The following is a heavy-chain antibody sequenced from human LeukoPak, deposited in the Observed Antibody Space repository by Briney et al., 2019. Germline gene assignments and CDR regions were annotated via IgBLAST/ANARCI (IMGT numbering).Heavy chain of an antibody. CDR3: ANDLYTAPTFDI. CDR1: GFTSSSYG. D-gene: IGHD5-18*01. CDR2: IRSDGSDK. J-gene: IGHJ3*02. V-gene: IGHV3-30*02. Sequence: PGGSLRLSCAASGFTSSSYGMHWVRQAPGKGLEWVAFIRSDGSDKYYADSVRGRFTISRDNSKNTLYLQMNSLRAEDSALYYCANDLYTAPTFDIWGQGTMVTVSS.